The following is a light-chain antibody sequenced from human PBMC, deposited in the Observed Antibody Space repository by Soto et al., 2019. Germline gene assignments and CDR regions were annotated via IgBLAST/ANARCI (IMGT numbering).Light chain of an antibody. CDR1: SSNIGSNT. Sequence: QSVVTQPPSASGTPGQRVTISCSGSSSNIGSNTVNWYQQFPGAAPRFLISGNNVRPSGVPDRFSASRSGTSASLAISGLQSEDEADYYCAVRDDKLRGRIIGGGTKLTVL. J-gene: IGLJ2*01. CDR2: GNN. V-gene: IGLV1-44*01. CDR3: AVRDDKLRGRI.